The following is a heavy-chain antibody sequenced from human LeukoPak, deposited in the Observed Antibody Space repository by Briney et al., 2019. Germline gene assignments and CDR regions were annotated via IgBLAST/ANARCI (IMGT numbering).Heavy chain of an antibody. CDR1: GFTFSSYN. CDR3: ARVDWNYVNSKYYYYMDV. J-gene: IGHJ6*03. Sequence: PGGSLRLSCAASGFTFSSYNVNWVRQAPGKGLEWVSYITTSSSTMYYADSVRGRFTISRDNAKNSLYLQMNSLRAEDTAVYYCARVDWNYVNSKYYYYMDVWGKGTTVTVSS. CDR2: ITTSSSTM. V-gene: IGHV3-48*01. D-gene: IGHD1-7*01.